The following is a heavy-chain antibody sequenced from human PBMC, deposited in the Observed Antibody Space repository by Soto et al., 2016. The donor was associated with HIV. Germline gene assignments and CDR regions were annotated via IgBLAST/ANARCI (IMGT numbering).Heavy chain of an antibody. D-gene: IGHD3-9*01. V-gene: IGHV4-59*12. Sequence: VQLQESGPGLVKPSETLSLTCTISSGSIRGSYWSWVRQSPGKGLEWIGYIYYNGTANYNRSLKSRITLSLDTSKNYLSLKLRSVTAADTAIYYCARVSGDYDILTGFYSNYYMDVWGKGTMVTVSS. CDR3: ARVSGDYDILTGFYSNYYMDV. CDR2: IYYNGTA. CDR1: SGSIRGSY. J-gene: IGHJ6*03.